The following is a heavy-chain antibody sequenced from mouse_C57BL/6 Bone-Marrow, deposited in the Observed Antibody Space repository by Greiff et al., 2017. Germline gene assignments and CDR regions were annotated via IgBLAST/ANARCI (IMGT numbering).Heavy chain of an antibody. CDR1: GFTFSDYY. CDR2: ISNGGGST. Sequence: EVKLMESGGGLVQPGGSLKLSCAASGFTFSDYYMYWVRQTPEKRLEWVAYISNGGGSTYYPDTVKGRFTISRDNAKNTLYLQMSRLKSEDTAMYYCGYYGDAMDYWGQGTSVTVSS. J-gene: IGHJ4*01. D-gene: IGHD1-1*01. CDR3: GYYGDAMDY. V-gene: IGHV5-12*01.